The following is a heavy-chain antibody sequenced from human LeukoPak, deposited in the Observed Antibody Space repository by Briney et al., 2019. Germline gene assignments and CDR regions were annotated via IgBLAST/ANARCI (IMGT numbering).Heavy chain of an antibody. Sequence: SETLSLTCAVYGGSFSGYYWSWIRQPPGKALEWIGSVYYSGTTSYNPSLKSRVTISVDMSKNHFSLRLRSVTAADTAMYYCASPRYLDYGDYSFDYWGQGTLVTVSS. CDR3: ASPRYLDYGDYSFDY. J-gene: IGHJ4*02. CDR2: VYYSGTT. V-gene: IGHV4-34*01. D-gene: IGHD4-17*01. CDR1: GGSFSGYY.